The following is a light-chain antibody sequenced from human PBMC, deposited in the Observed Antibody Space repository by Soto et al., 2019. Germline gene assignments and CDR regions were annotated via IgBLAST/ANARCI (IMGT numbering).Light chain of an antibody. J-gene: IGKJ1*01. V-gene: IGKV1-5*03. Sequence: DIQMTQSPSTLSASIGDRVTITCRASQNIDTWLAWYQQKPGKAPKLLMYKASSLESGAPSRFSGSGSGTEFTLTISSLQPDDFATYFCQQYHSYWTFGQGTKVDI. CDR1: QNIDTW. CDR2: KAS. CDR3: QQYHSYWT.